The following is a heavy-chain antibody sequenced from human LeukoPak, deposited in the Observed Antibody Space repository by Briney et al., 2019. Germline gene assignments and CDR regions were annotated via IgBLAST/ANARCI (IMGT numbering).Heavy chain of an antibody. Sequence: ASVKVSCKASGYTFTGYYLHWVRQAPGQGLEWMGSINPNSGATNYAQRFQGRVTMTRDTSITTAYMELSRLRLDDTAVYYCARDPRGSYYSDYWGQGSLVTVSS. J-gene: IGHJ4*02. CDR2: INPNSGAT. CDR1: GYTFTGYY. V-gene: IGHV1-2*02. D-gene: IGHD3-10*01. CDR3: ARDPRGSYYSDY.